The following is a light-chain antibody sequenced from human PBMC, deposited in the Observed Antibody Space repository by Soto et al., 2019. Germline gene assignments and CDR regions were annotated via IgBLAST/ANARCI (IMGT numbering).Light chain of an antibody. Sequence: DIQMTQSPSTLSASVGDRVTITCRASQSLTTWLAWYQQKPGKAPKLLIFDASTLESGVPSRFSGSGFGTKFTLPISSLQPDDFATYYCQQYTQYGTLGQGTRVKLK. CDR2: DAS. V-gene: IGKV1-5*01. CDR1: QSLTTW. CDR3: QQYTQYGT. J-gene: IGKJ1*01.